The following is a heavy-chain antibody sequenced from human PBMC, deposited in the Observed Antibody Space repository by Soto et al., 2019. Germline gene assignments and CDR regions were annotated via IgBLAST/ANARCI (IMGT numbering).Heavy chain of an antibody. Sequence: SETLSLTCTVSGGSISSGGYYWSCIRQHPGKGLEWIGYIYYSGSTYYNPSLKSRVTISVDTSKNQFSLKLSSVTAADTAVYYCARRAVGVAAAGLDVWGKGTTVTVSS. D-gene: IGHD6-13*01. CDR1: GGSISSGGYY. V-gene: IGHV4-31*03. CDR3: ARRAVGVAAAGLDV. J-gene: IGHJ6*04. CDR2: IYYSGST.